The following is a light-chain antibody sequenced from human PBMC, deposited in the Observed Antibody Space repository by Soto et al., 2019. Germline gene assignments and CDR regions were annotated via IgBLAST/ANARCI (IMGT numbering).Light chain of an antibody. Sequence: EIVLTQSPGTRSVSPGEGATLSCLASQSVSSNLVWYQHKPGQAPRLLIYGASTRATDIPARFSGSGSGTDFTLTISSLQSEDYAVYYCQQYTNLPRTCGGGTKVDIK. J-gene: IGKJ4*01. V-gene: IGKV3-15*01. CDR2: GAS. CDR1: QSVSSN. CDR3: QQYTNLPRT.